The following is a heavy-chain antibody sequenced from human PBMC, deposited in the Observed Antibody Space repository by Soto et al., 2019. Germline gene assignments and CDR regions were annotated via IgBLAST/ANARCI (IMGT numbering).Heavy chain of an antibody. V-gene: IGHV3-21*01. D-gene: IGHD2-2*01. CDR2: ISSSSSYI. Sequence: PGVSLRLSCAASGFTFSSYSMNWVRQAPGKGLEWVSSISSSSSYIYYADSVKGRFTISRDNAKNSLYLQMNSLRAEDTAVYYCERVAYCSSTSCHIDYWGQGTLVTVSS. CDR1: GFTFSSYS. J-gene: IGHJ4*02. CDR3: ERVAYCSSTSCHIDY.